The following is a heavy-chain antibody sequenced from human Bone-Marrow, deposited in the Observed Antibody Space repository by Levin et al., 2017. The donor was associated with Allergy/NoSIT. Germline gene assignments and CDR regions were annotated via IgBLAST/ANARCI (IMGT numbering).Heavy chain of an antibody. J-gene: IGHJ5*02. V-gene: IGHV2-5*01. CDR3: ADTTSHYRPRRQDRLNGFDP. Sequence: ESGPTLVKPTQTLTLTCTFSGFSLGTSGVAVGWFRQPPGQALEWLALIYWHDEVHYSPSMKHRLTITKDASKNQVVLTVTDMDPVDTATYYCADTTSHYRPRRQDRLNGFDPWGQGTLVTVSS. CDR1: GFSLGTSGVA. D-gene: IGHD3-10*01. CDR2: IYWHDEV.